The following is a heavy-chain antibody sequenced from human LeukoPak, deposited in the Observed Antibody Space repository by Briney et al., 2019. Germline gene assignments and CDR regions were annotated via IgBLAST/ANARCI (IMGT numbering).Heavy chain of an antibody. V-gene: IGHV3-23*01. D-gene: IGHD3-22*01. CDR1: GFTFSNYG. CDR3: AKDRAHYYYDTSRGGSDY. CDR2: ISGSGSIT. J-gene: IGHJ4*02. Sequence: GGSLRLSCAASGFTFSNYGMTWVRQAPGKGLEWVSAISGSGSITYYADSVKGRFTISRDNSKNTLYLQMNSLRVEDTAVYYCAKDRAHYYYDTSRGGSDYWGRGTLVTVSS.